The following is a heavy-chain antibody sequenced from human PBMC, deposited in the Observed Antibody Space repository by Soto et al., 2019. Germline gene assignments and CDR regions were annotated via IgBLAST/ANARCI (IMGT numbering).Heavy chain of an antibody. CDR2: FDPEDGET. J-gene: IGHJ4*02. V-gene: IGHV1-24*01. CDR3: ATDRYGSGSLRTHYFDY. CDR1: GYTLTELS. Sequence: ASVKVSCKVSGYTLTELSMHWVRQAPGKGLEWMGGFDPEDGETIYAQKFQGRVTMTEDTSTDTAYMELSSLRSEDTAVYYCATDRYGSGSLRTHYFDYWGQGTLVTVSS. D-gene: IGHD3-10*01.